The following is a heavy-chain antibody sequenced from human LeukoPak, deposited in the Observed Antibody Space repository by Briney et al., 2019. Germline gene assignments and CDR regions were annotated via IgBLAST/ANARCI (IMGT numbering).Heavy chain of an antibody. CDR1: GYRFTNYY. J-gene: IGHJ4*02. CDR2: INLNTGGT. D-gene: IGHD3-22*01. V-gene: IGHV1-2*02. Sequence: ASVKVSCKASGYRFTNYYMHWVRQAPGQGLEWMGWINLNTGGTKFAQKFQGRVTMTRGTSITTAYMELSRLTSDDTAVYYCARGPYDDSGYSDYWGQGTLVTVSS. CDR3: ARGPYDDSGYSDY.